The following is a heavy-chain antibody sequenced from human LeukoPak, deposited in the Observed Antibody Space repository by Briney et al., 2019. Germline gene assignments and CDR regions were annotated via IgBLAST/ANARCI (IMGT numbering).Heavy chain of an antibody. CDR2: IYYSGST. CDR1: GGSISSYY. Sequence: TSETLSLTCTVSGGSISSYYWSWIRQPPGKGLEWIGYIYYSGSTSYNPSLKSRVTISVDTSKRQFSLKLSSVTAADTAFYYCARYIVSYPHDAFDIWGQGTMVTVSS. V-gene: IGHV4-59*01. D-gene: IGHD1-26*01. J-gene: IGHJ3*02. CDR3: ARYIVSYPHDAFDI.